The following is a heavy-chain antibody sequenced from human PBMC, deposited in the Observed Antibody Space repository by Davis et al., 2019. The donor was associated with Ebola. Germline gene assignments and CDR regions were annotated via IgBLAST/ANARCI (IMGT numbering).Heavy chain of an antibody. CDR2: ISRDGSST. J-gene: IGHJ4*02. CDR1: GFTFSGYF. Sequence: HTGGSLRLSCAASGFTFSGYFMHWVRQAPGKGLVWVSRISRDGSSTSYADSVKGRFTISRDNAKNTVYLQMDSLRAEDTAVYFCAKDHRFIVAAVTGLDYWGQGTPVTVSS. D-gene: IGHD5-12*01. V-gene: IGHV3-74*01. CDR3: AKDHRFIVAAVTGLDY.